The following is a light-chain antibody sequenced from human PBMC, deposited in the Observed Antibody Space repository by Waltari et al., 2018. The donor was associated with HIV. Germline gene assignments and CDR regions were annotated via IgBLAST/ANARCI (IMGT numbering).Light chain of an antibody. CDR3: CSYAGSYTWV. Sequence: QSALTQPRSVSGSPGQSVTIPCTGTSSDVGGYHYVSWYQQHPGKAPKVMIYDVSKRPSGVPDRFSGSKSGNTASLTISGLQAEDEADYYCCSYAGSYTWVFGGGTKMTVL. V-gene: IGLV2-11*01. CDR1: SSDVGGYHY. CDR2: DVS. J-gene: IGLJ3*02.